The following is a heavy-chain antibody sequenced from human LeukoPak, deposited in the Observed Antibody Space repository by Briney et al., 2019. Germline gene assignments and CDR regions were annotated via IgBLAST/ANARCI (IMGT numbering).Heavy chain of an antibody. CDR3: AKASSRSAIVVVPAIDY. CDR1: GFTFSSCA. D-gene: IGHD2-2*01. V-gene: IGHV3-23*01. CDR2: ISGSGGST. J-gene: IGHJ4*02. Sequence: GSLRLSCAASGFTFSSCAMSWVRQAPGKGLEWVSAISGSGGSTYYADSVKGRFTISRDNSKNTLYLQMNSLRAEDTAVYYCAKASSRSAIVVVPAIDYWGQGTLVTVSS.